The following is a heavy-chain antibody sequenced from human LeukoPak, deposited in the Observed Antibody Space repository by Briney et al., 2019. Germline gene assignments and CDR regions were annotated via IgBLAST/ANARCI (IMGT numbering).Heavy chain of an antibody. D-gene: IGHD6-19*01. CDR2: INPSGGST. CDR3: ASEQLLAVAGTRDAFDI. V-gene: IGHV1-46*01. CDR1: GYTFTSYY. Sequence: AASVTVSCKASGYTFTSYYMHWVRQAPGQGLEWMGIINPSGGSTSYAQKFQGRVTMTRDTSTSTVYMELSSLRSEDTAVYYCASEQLLAVAGTRDAFDIWGQGTMVTVSS. J-gene: IGHJ3*02.